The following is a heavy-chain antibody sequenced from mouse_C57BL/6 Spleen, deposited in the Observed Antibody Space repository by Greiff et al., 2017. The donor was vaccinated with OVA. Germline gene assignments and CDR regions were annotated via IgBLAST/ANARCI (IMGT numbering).Heavy chain of an antibody. V-gene: IGHV1-53*01. Sequence: VQLQQSGPELVKPGASVKLSCKASGYTFTSYWMHWVKQRPGQGLEWIGNINPSNGGTNYNEKFKSKATLTVDKSSSTAYMQLSSLTSEDSAVYYCARYDYDGAWFAYWGQGTLVTVSA. J-gene: IGHJ3*01. D-gene: IGHD2-4*01. CDR3: ARYDYDGAWFAY. CDR1: GYTFTSYW. CDR2: INPSNGGT.